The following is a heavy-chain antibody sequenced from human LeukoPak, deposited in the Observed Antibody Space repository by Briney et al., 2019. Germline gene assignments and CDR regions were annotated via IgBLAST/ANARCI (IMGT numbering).Heavy chain of an antibody. V-gene: IGHV4-59*01. CDR1: GGSISSYY. CDR3: ASYSGYEHYFDY. D-gene: IGHD5-12*01. CDR2: IYYSGST. J-gene: IGHJ4*02. Sequence: SETLSLTCTVCGGSISSYYWSWIRQPPGKGLEWIGYIYYSGSTNYNPSLKSRVTISVDTSKNQFSLKLSSVTAADTAVYYCASYSGYEHYFDYWGQGTLVTVSS.